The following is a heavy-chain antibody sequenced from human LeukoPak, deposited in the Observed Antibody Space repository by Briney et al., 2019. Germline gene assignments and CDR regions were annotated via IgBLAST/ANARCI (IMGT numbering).Heavy chain of an antibody. Sequence: PGGSLRLSCAASGTFSRYWMSWVRQAPGKGLEWLGRIKSKTDGATTDYAAPVKGTFTISRDDSKNTLYLEMNSLKTEDTAIYYCTKDDPINRSWGQGTLVTVSS. V-gene: IGHV3-15*01. CDR3: TKDDPINRS. J-gene: IGHJ4*02. CDR2: IKSKTDGATT. CDR1: GTFSRYW.